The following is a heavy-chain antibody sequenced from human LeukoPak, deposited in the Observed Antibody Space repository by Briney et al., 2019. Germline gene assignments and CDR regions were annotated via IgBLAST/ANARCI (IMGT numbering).Heavy chain of an antibody. CDR3: ARVGSSGWFRRQYYFDY. CDR1: GVTFSGYY. V-gene: IGHV3-11*04. J-gene: IGHJ4*02. CDR2: ISSSGTTI. D-gene: IGHD6-19*01. Sequence: PGGSLRLSCAASGVTFSGYYMSWIRQAPGKGLGWISYISSSGTTIHYADSVKGRFTISRDNAKNSLYLQMNSLRAEDTAVYYCARVGSSGWFRRQYYFDYWGQGTLVTVSS.